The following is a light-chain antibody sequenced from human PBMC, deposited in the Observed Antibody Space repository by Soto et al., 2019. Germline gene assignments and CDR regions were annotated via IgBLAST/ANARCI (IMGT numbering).Light chain of an antibody. Sequence: EIVLTQSPCTLSLSPGERAILSFRASQSVTSSYLAWYQQKPGQAPRLLIYGASSRATGIPDRFSGSGSGTDFTLTISRLEPEDFAVYYCQQYDSSPKTFGQGTKVDIK. CDR3: QQYDSSPKT. CDR1: QSVTSSY. J-gene: IGKJ1*01. CDR2: GAS. V-gene: IGKV3-20*01.